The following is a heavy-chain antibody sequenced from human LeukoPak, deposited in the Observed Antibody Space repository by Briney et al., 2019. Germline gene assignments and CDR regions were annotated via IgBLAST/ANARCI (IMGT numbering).Heavy chain of an antibody. CDR2: ISGSGGST. CDR3: AKGQGAIVVVTVDY. Sequence: PGGSLRLSCAASGFTFSSYAMSWVRQAPGKGLEWVSAISGSGGSTYYADSVKGRFTISRDNSKNTLYLQMNSLRAEDTALYYCAKGQGAIVVVTVDYWGQGTLVTVSS. D-gene: IGHD3-22*01. CDR1: GFTFSSYA. V-gene: IGHV3-23*01. J-gene: IGHJ4*02.